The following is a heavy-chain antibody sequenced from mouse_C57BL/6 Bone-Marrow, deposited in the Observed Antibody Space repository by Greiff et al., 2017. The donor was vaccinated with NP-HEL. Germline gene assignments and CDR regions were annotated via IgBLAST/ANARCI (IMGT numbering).Heavy chain of an antibody. V-gene: IGHV1-47*01. CDR2: FHPYNDDP. D-gene: IGHD2-1*01. CDR3: AMGGNYWYYFDY. Sequence: VQLQQSGAELVKPGASVKMSCKASGYTFTTYPIEWVKQNPGKSLEWIGNFHPYNDDPAYNEKFKNKATLTEDNSSSTVYLELSRLTCDDSSVYYCAMGGNYWYYFDYWGQGTTLTVSS. CDR1: GYTFTTYP. J-gene: IGHJ2*01.